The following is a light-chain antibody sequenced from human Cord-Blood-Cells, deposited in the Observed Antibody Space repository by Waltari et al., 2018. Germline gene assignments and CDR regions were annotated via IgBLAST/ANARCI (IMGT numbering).Light chain of an antibody. CDR3: QQSYSTPLT. CDR2: AAS. Sequence: DIQMSQSPSSLYASVGARVTITCRASQRISSYLNWYQPKPGKAPKLLIYAASSLQSGVPSRFSGSGSGTDFTLTISSLQPEDFATYYCQQSYSTPLTFGGGTKVEIK. CDR1: QRISSY. J-gene: IGKJ4*01. V-gene: IGKV1-39*01.